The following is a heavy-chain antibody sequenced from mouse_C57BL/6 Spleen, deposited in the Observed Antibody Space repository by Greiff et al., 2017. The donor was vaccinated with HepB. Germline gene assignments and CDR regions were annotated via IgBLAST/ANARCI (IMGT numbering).Heavy chain of an antibody. CDR2: ISSGSRTI. CDR1: GFTFSDYG. V-gene: IGHV5-17*01. CDR3: ARRSNYDGYFDV. D-gene: IGHD2-5*01. J-gene: IGHJ1*03. Sequence: EVKLEESGGGLVKPGGSLKLSCAATGFTFSDYGMHWVRQAPEKGLEWVAYISSGSRTIYYADTVKGRFTISRDNAKNTMFLQMTSLRSEDTAMYYFARRSNYDGYFDVWGTVTTFTVSS.